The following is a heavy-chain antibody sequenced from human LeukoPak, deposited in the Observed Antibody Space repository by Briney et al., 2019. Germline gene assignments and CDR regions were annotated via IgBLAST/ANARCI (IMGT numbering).Heavy chain of an antibody. D-gene: IGHD1-26*01. CDR1: GFTLNNYA. CDR2: INNSGGST. J-gene: IGHJ4*02. CDR3: ARKYSGTNPFDY. V-gene: IGHV3-23*01. Sequence: PGGSLRLSCAAPGFTLNNYAMSWVRQAPGKGLEWVSIINNSGGSTYYADSVKGRFTISRDLSKNTLYLQMNSLRAEDTALYYCARKYSGTNPFDYWGQGTLVTVSS.